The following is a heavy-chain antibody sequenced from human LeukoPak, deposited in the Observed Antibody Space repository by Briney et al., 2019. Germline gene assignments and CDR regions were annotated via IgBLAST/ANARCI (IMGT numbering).Heavy chain of an antibody. Sequence: GGSLRLSCAASGFTFSSYGMHWVRQAPGKGLDWVAVISYDVSNKYYVDSVKGRFTISRDNAKNSLYLQMNSLRAEDTAVYYCARGSYCSGGSCYSWFDPWGQGTLVTVSS. CDR3: ARGSYCSGGSCYSWFDP. CDR2: ISYDVSNK. V-gene: IGHV3-30*03. D-gene: IGHD2-15*01. J-gene: IGHJ5*02. CDR1: GFTFSSYG.